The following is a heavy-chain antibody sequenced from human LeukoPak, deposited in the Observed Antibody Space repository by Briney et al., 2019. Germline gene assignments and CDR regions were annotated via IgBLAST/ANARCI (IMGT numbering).Heavy chain of an antibody. J-gene: IGHJ4*02. Sequence: SGPALVKPTQTLTLTCTVSGFSLSTFGMCVTWIRQPPGKALEWLARIDWDDDKLYSTSLKTRLTISKDTSKNQVVLTLTNMDPVDTATYYCARTYYDSSGYSRFDYWGRGTLVTVSS. D-gene: IGHD3-22*01. CDR3: ARTYYDSSGYSRFDY. CDR1: GFSLSTFGMC. V-gene: IGHV2-70*17. CDR2: IDWDDDK.